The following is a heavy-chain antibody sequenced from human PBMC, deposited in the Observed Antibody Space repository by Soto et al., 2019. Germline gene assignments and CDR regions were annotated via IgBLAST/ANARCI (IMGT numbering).Heavy chain of an antibody. V-gene: IGHV4-59*01. D-gene: IGHD3-16*02. Sequence: SETLSLTCSVSGGSISTYYWSWIRQSPGKGLEWIGYIYYSGATDYNASLKSLVTLSLDPSKNQFSLKLSSVSAADTAVYYCARETHAFGEIIVIADWGQGTQVTVSS. CDR2: IYYSGAT. CDR1: GGSISTYY. J-gene: IGHJ4*02. CDR3: ARETHAFGEIIVIAD.